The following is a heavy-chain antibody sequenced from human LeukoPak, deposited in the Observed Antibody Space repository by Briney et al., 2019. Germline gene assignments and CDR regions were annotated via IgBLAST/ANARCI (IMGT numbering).Heavy chain of an antibody. D-gene: IGHD1-26*01. J-gene: IGHJ4*02. CDR3: ARTLSRWDPFDY. Sequence: PSETLSLTCSVPAGSIGSYYWSWIRQPPGKGLEWIGYIYYTGSTNYNPSLKSRVIISLDTSKNQFSLKLSSVTAADTAVYYCARTLSRWDPFDYWGQGTLVTVSS. CDR1: AGSIGSYY. V-gene: IGHV4-59*01. CDR2: IYYTGST.